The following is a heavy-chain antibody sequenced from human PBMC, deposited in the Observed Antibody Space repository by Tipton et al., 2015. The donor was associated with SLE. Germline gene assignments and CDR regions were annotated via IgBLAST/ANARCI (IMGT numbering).Heavy chain of an antibody. CDR3: ARSPVDFWNGYST. J-gene: IGHJ4*02. CDR2: IKQDGSEK. D-gene: IGHD3-3*01. Sequence: SLRLSCATSGFTFSNSWMTWVRQAPGKRLEWVANIKQDGSEKYYVDSVKGRFTISRDNAKNSLYLQMNGLRAEDTAIYYCARSPVDFWNGYSTWGQGTLVAVSS. V-gene: IGHV3-7*03. CDR1: GFTFSNSW.